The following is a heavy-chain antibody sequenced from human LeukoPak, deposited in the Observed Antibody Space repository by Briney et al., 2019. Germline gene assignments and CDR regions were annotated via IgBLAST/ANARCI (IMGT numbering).Heavy chain of an antibody. V-gene: IGHV4-59*01. CDR1: GDSIKSYS. CDR2: IYNSGST. D-gene: IGHD4-11*01. CDR3: ARVRAFTTPTNSTFDC. Sequence: PSETLSLTCTVSGDSIKSYSWIWIRQPPGKGLEWIGYIYNSGSTNYNPSLKSRVTLSVDTSKNQFSLKLSSVTAADTAMYYCARVRAFTTPTNSTFDCWGQGTLVTVSS. J-gene: IGHJ4*02.